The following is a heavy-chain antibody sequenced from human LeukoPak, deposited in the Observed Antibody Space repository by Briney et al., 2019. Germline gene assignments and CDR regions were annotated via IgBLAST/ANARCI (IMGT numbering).Heavy chain of an antibody. D-gene: IGHD6-19*01. CDR2: ISTSSSFT. V-gene: IGHV3-11*03. CDR3: ARHASGWYGYGMDV. J-gene: IGHJ6*02. CDR1: GFTFSDFY. Sequence: PGGSLRLSCAASGFTFSDFYMSWIRPAPGKGLEWVSYISTSSSFTDYVDSVKGRFTISRDNTKTSLYLQMNSLRAEDTAVYYCARHASGWYGYGMDVWGQGTTVTVSS.